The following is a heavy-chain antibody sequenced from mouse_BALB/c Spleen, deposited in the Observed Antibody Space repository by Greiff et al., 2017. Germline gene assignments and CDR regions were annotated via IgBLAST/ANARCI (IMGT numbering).Heavy chain of an antibody. V-gene: IGHV1-54*01. D-gene: IGHD2-4*01. CDR1: GYAFTNYL. J-gene: IGHJ3*01. CDR3: ARCASYDYIFAY. CDR2: INPGSGGT. Sequence: QVQLQQSGAELVRPGTSVKVSCKASGYAFTNYLIEWVKQRPGQGLEWIGVINPGSGGTNYNEKFKGKATLTADKSSSTAYMQLSSLTSDDSAVYFCARCASYDYIFAYWGQGTLVTVSA.